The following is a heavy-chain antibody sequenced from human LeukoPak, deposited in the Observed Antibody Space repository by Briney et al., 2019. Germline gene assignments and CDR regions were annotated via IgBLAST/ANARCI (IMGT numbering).Heavy chain of an antibody. J-gene: IGHJ4*02. CDR3: AKSYSSGWFGLYFDS. Sequence: GGPLRLSCAASGFTFSSYAMNWVRQAPGKGLDWVSTFSGSGDTTYYADSVKGRFAISTDNSKNTLYLQMDSLRAEDTAVYYCAKSYSSGWFGLYFDSWGQGTLVTDSS. V-gene: IGHV3-23*01. CDR2: FSGSGDTT. CDR1: GFTFSSYA. D-gene: IGHD6-19*01.